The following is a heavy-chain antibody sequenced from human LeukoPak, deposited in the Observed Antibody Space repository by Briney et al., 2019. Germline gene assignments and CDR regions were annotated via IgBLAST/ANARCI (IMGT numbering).Heavy chain of an antibody. CDR1: GYIFTSYG. D-gene: IGHD5-18*01. Sequence: ASVKVSCKSFGYIFTSYGITWVRQAPEQGLEWMRWITAYNGNTNYAQKLQGRVTMTTDTSTSTAYMELRSLRSDDTAVYYCVRGTGQLWPNRALWSIDYWGQGTLVTVSS. CDR3: VRGTGQLWPNRALWSIDY. CDR2: ITAYNGNT. J-gene: IGHJ4*02. V-gene: IGHV1-18*01.